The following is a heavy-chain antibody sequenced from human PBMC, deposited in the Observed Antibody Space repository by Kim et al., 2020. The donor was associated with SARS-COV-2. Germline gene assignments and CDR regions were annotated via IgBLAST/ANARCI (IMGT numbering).Heavy chain of an antibody. Sequence: SETLSLTCAVSGGSISSSNWWSWVRQPPGKGLEWIGEIYHSGRTNYNPSLKSRVTISVDKSKNQFSLKLSSVTAADTAVYYCARSDIVVVPAAFDPWGQGTLVTVSS. CDR3: ARSDIVVVPAAFDP. J-gene: IGHJ5*02. V-gene: IGHV4-4*02. CDR2: IYHSGRT. CDR1: GGSISSSNW. D-gene: IGHD2-2*01.